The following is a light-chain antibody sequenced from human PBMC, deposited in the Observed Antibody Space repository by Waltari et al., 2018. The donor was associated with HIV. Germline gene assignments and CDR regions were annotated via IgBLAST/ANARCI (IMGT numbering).Light chain of an antibody. Sequence: SVLTQPPSVSGAPGQWVTISCTGNNSNIGAGYDVHWYRQFPGSAPELVVYGDMIRPSGVPDRFSGSKAGVSASLDISGLQTEDEADYYCQSYDNNLSGLWVFGGGTKLTVL. CDR2: GDM. CDR1: NSNIGAGYD. J-gene: IGLJ3*02. CDR3: QSYDNNLSGLWV. V-gene: IGLV1-40*01.